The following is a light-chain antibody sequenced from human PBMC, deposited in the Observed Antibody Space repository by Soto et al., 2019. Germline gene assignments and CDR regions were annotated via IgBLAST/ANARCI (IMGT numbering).Light chain of an antibody. J-gene: IGKJ2*01. Sequence: DIVMTQSPATLSVSPGERATLYCKASQRISSNLAWYQQKPAQPPRLLIYGASTSATGIPARFSGSGSGTEFTLTISGLQSEDFALYYCQQYNIWPPYTFGQGTKLEIK. V-gene: IGKV3-15*01. CDR1: QRISSN. CDR3: QQYNIWPPYT. CDR2: GAS.